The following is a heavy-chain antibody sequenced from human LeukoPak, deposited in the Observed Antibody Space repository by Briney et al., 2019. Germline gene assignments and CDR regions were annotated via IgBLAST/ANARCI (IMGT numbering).Heavy chain of an antibody. CDR3: ARDRRGATPYYYYMDV. V-gene: IGHV4-61*02. Sequence: SETLSLTCTVSGDSISSGSYYWSWIRQPAGKGLEWIGRIYTSGSTNYHPSLKSRVTMSVDTSKNQFSLKLSSVTAADTAVYYCARDRRGATPYYYYMDVWGKGTTVTISS. CDR1: GDSISSGSYY. CDR2: IYTSGST. J-gene: IGHJ6*03. D-gene: IGHD1-26*01.